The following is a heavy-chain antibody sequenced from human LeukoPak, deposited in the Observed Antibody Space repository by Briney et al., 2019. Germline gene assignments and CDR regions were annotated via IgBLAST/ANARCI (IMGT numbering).Heavy chain of an antibody. V-gene: IGHV1-2*06. D-gene: IGHD1-26*01. J-gene: IGHJ5*02. CDR2: INPNSGGT. CDR3: ARDQIGRWELQNWFDP. CDR1: GYIFTDYY. Sequence: ASVKVSCKASGYIFTDYYMHWVRQAPGQELGWMGRINPNSGGTNYAQKFQGRVTMTRDTSISTAYMELSSLRSEDTALYHCARDQIGRWELQNWFDPWGQGTLVTVSS.